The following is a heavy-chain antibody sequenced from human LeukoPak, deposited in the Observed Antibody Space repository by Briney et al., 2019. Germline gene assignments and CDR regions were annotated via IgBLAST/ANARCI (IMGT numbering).Heavy chain of an antibody. V-gene: IGHV3-48*03. CDR2: ISSSGSTI. CDR3: ARGVYDYVWGSYRYTGGQAFDI. Sequence: GGSLRLSCAASGFTFSSYEMNWVRQAPGKGLEWVSYISSSGSTIYYADSVKGRFTISRDNAKNSLYLQMNSLRAEDTAVYYCARGVYDYVWGSYRYTGGQAFDIWGQGTMVTVSS. CDR1: GFTFSSYE. D-gene: IGHD3-16*02. J-gene: IGHJ3*02.